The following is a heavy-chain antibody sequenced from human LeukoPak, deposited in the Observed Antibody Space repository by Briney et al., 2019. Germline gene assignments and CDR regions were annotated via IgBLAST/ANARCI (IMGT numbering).Heavy chain of an antibody. CDR3: ARDMDSSGWNYYYGMDV. Sequence: GGSLRLSCAASGFTFSSYWMHWVRQAPGKGLVWVSRINSDGSSTSYADSVKGRFTISRDNAENTLYLQMNSLRAEDTAVYYCARDMDSSGWNYYYGMDVWGQGTTVTVSS. D-gene: IGHD6-19*01. CDR2: INSDGSST. V-gene: IGHV3-74*01. CDR1: GFTFSSYW. J-gene: IGHJ6*02.